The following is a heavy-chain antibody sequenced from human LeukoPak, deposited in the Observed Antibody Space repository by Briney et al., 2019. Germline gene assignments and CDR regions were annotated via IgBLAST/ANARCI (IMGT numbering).Heavy chain of an antibody. CDR2: IYYSGST. J-gene: IGHJ4*02. CDR1: GGSISSYY. CDR3: ARGETGDLFFDY. V-gene: IGHV4-59*01. Sequence: SETLSLTCTVSGGSISSYYRSWIRQPPGKGLEWIGYIYYSGSTNYNPSLKSRVTISVDTSKNQFSLKLSSVTAADTAVYYCARGETGDLFFDYWGQGTLVTVSS. D-gene: IGHD7-27*01.